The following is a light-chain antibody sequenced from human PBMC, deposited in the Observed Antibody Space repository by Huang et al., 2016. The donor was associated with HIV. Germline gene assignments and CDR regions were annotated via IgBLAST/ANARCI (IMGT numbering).Light chain of an antibody. CDR2: WAS. CDR3: QQYYTSPFT. Sequence: DILMTQSPDFLAVSLGERATINCRSSRSVFYSSNNKNYLAWYQQKPGQPPKLLIHWASTRESGVTDRFSGSGSGTDFTLTISSLQAEDVAIYYCQQYYTSPFTFGHGTKVDVK. V-gene: IGKV4-1*01. CDR1: RSVFYSSNNKNY. J-gene: IGKJ3*01.